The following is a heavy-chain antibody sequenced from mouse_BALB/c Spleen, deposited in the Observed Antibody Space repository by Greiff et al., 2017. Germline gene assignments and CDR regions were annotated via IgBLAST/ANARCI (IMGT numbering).Heavy chain of an antibody. J-gene: IGHJ4*01. CDR1: GFSLTGYG. Sequence: VKVEESGPGLVAPSQSLSITCTVSGFSLTGYGVNWVRQPPGKGLEWLGMIWGDGSTDYNSALKSRLSISKDNSKSQVFLKMNSLQTDDTARYYCARDGTIYDGYYEAMDYWGQGTSVTVSS. CDR3: ARDGTIYDGYYEAMDY. V-gene: IGHV2-6-7*01. CDR2: IWGDGST. D-gene: IGHD2-3*01.